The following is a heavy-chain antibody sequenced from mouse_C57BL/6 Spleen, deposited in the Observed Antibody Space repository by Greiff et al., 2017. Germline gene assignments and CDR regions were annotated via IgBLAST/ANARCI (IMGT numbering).Heavy chain of an antibody. Sequence: QVQLQQSGAELMKPGASVKLSCKATGYTFTGYWIEWVKQRPGHGLEWIGEILPGSGSTNYNEKFKGKATFTADTSSNTAYMQLSSLTTEDSAIYYCARKTNYYGSSYEGYFDYWGQGTTLTVSS. CDR1: GYTFTGYW. V-gene: IGHV1-9*01. CDR3: ARKTNYYGSSYEGYFDY. D-gene: IGHD1-1*01. CDR2: ILPGSGST. J-gene: IGHJ2*01.